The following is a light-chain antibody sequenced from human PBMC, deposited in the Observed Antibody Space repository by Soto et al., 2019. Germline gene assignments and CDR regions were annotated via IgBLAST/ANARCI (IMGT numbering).Light chain of an antibody. J-gene: IGKJ1*01. Sequence: EIVLTQSPDTLSLSPGERASLSCRASQSVGSDYVAWYQHRPGQPPRLLFSGIFRRASGVPDRFSGSGSGTDFSLTISRLEPEDSAVYVCQQFGSSPRTFGQGTKVEI. CDR3: QQFGSSPRT. CDR1: QSVGSDY. V-gene: IGKV3-20*01. CDR2: GIF.